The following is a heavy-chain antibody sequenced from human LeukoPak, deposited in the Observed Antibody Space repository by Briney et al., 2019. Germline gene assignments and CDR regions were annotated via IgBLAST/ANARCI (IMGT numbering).Heavy chain of an antibody. J-gene: IGHJ4*02. V-gene: IGHV7-4-1*02. CDR3: ARDRSVVRYSGSYRDMGDY. Sequence: ASVKVSCKASGYTFTSYAMNWVRQAPGQGLEWMGWINTNTGNPTYAQGFTGRFVFSLDTPVSTAYLQISSLKAEDTAVYYCARDRSVVRYSGSYRDMGDYWGQGTLVTVSS. CDR1: GYTFTSYA. D-gene: IGHD1-26*01. CDR2: INTNTGNP.